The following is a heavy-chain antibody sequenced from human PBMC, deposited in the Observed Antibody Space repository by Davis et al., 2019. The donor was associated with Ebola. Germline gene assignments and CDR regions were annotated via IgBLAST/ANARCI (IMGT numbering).Heavy chain of an antibody. D-gene: IGHD3-9*01. Sequence: GESLKISCAASGFTLTSSGMHWVRQAPGKGLEWVALISYDGNNKFYADSMKGRFTISRDNSKNTLSLQMNSLRPEDTAVYYCARGGRWEDIKTEASLMDVWGKGTTVAVSS. CDR1: GFTLTSSG. V-gene: IGHV3-30*03. J-gene: IGHJ6*04. CDR2: ISYDGNNK. CDR3: ARGGRWEDIKTEASLMDV.